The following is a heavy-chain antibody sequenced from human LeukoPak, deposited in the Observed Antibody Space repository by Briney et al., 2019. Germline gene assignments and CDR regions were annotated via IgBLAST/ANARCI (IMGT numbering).Heavy chain of an antibody. J-gene: IGHJ6*03. D-gene: IGHD3-10*01. V-gene: IGHV1-18*01. CDR1: GYTFNNYG. CDR3: ARAALAHYYGSGSYYMGRTYYYYFMDV. Sequence: GASVKVSCKASGYTFNNYGISWVRQAPGQGLEWMGWVTSYNGDTNYAQKFQGRVTMSTDTSTSTAYMGLRSLRSEDTAVYYCARAALAHYYGSGSYYMGRTYYYYFMDVWGKGTTVTVSS. CDR2: VTSYNGDT.